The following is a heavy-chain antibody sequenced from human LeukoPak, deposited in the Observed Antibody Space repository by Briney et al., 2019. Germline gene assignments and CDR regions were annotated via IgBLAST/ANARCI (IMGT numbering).Heavy chain of an antibody. Sequence: SETLSLTCTVSGGSISSSSYYWGWIRQPPGKGLEWIGSIYYSGSTYYNPSLKSRVTISVDTSKNQFSLKLSSVTAADTAVYYCAGSVGFYDFWSGYSNWFDPWGQGTLVTVSS. D-gene: IGHD3-3*01. CDR1: GGSISSSSYY. V-gene: IGHV4-39*01. J-gene: IGHJ5*02. CDR3: AGSVGFYDFWSGYSNWFDP. CDR2: IYYSGST.